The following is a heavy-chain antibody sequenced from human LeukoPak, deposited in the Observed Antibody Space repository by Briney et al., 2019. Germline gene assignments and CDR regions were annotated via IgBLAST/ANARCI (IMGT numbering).Heavy chain of an antibody. Sequence: QSGGSLRLSCIASRFYFSTYDMNWVRQVPGKGLEWVSYIDSSGSTTYYAGSVQGRFTISRDNAKNSLYLQMKSLRVEDTAFYYCASAHGGSGYDRPFDYWGQGTLVTVSS. CDR3: ASAHGGSGYDRPFDY. CDR1: RFYFSTYD. V-gene: IGHV3-48*03. J-gene: IGHJ4*02. D-gene: IGHD5-12*01. CDR2: IDSSGSTT.